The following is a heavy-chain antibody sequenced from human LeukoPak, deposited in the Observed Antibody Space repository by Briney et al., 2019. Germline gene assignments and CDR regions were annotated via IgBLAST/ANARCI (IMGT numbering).Heavy chain of an antibody. CDR3: ARDTVSNAFDI. J-gene: IGHJ3*02. CDR1: GYTFTSYY. D-gene: IGHD4-11*01. Sequence: ASVKVSCKASGYTFTSYYMHWVRQAPGQGLEWMGIINPSGGSTSYAQKFQGRVTMTRDMSTSTVYMELSSLRSEDTAVYYCARDTVSNAFDIWGQGTTVTVSS. CDR2: INPSGGST. V-gene: IGHV1-46*01.